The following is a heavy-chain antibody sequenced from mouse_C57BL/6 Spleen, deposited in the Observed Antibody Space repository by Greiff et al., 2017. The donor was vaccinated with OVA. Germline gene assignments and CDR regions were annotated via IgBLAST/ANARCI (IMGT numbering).Heavy chain of an antibody. J-gene: IGHJ3*01. D-gene: IGHD1-1*01. V-gene: IGHV1-82*01. CDR3: ARGRGSSYWFAY. Sequence: QVQLQQSGPELVKPGASVKISCKASGYAFSSSWMNWVKQRPGKGLEWIGRIYPGDGDTNYNGKFKGKATLTADKSSSTAYMQLSSLTSEDSAVYFCARGRGSSYWFAYWGQGTLVTVSA. CDR1: GYAFSSSW. CDR2: IYPGDGDT.